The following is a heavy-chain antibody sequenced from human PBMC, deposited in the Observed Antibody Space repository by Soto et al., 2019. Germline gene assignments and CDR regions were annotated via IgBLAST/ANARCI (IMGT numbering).Heavy chain of an antibody. CDR2: IYYSGST. Sequence: QVQLQESGPGLVKPSETLSLTCTVSGGSISNYYWSWIRQPPGKGLEWIGYIYYSGSTNYNPSLKSRVTISVDTSKNQFSLKLNSVTAADTAVYYCARGLGMATKPIDYWGQGTLVTVSS. J-gene: IGHJ4*02. CDR3: ARGLGMATKPIDY. CDR1: GGSISNYY. V-gene: IGHV4-59*01.